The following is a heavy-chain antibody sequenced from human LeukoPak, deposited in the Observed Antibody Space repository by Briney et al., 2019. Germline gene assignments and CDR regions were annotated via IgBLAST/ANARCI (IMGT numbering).Heavy chain of an antibody. V-gene: IGHV4-34*01. CDR2: INHSGST. CDR3: ARVGSPAGYSYGYPFDY. CDR1: GGSFSGYY. D-gene: IGHD5-18*01. J-gene: IGHJ4*02. Sequence: SETLSLTCAVYGGSFSGYYWSWIRQPPGKGLERIGEINHSGSTNYNPSLKSRVTISVDTSKNQFSLKLSSVTAADTAVYYCARVGSPAGYSYGYPFDYWGQGTLVTVSS.